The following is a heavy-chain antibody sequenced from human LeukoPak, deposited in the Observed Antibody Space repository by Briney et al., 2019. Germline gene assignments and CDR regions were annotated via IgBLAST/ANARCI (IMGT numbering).Heavy chain of an antibody. V-gene: IGHV3-30*18. CDR2: ISYDGRSK. D-gene: IGHD2-8*01. CDR1: GFTFSSYG. CDR3: AKTVSKVSYSDY. J-gene: IGHJ4*02. Sequence: GGSLRLSCAASGFTFSSYGMHWVRQAPGKGLEWVAVISYDGRSKYYADSMEGRFTISRDNSKNTLYLQMNSLRAEDTAVYYCAKTVSKVSYSDYWGQGTLVTVSS.